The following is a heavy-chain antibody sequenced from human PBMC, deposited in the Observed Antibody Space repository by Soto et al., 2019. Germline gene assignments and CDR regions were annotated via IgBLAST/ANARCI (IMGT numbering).Heavy chain of an antibody. D-gene: IGHD3-10*01. CDR2: AYYRSRFFS. Sequence: SQTLSLPCAISGDSVSSYSAAWNWIRQSPSGGLELLGRAYYRSRFFSDYAESVKSRIIINPDTSKNQFSLQLKSVTPEDTAVYYCVRDRYSSSGWFDPWGQGTPVTAPQ. CDR1: GDSVSSYSAA. J-gene: IGHJ5*02. CDR3: VRDRYSSSGWFDP. V-gene: IGHV6-1*01.